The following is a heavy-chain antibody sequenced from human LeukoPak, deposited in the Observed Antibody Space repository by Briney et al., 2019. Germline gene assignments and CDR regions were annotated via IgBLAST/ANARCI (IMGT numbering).Heavy chain of an antibody. J-gene: IGHJ5*02. D-gene: IGHD2-8*01. CDR2: IYPGDSDT. CDR1: GYSFTSYW. V-gene: IGHV5-51*01. CDR3: ARHGGDDASWFDP. Sequence: GESLKISCKGSGYSFTSYWIGWVRQVPGKGLELMGIIYPGDSDTRYSPSFQGQVTISADKSISTAYLQWSSLKASDTAMYYCARHGGDDASWFDPWGQGTLVTVSS.